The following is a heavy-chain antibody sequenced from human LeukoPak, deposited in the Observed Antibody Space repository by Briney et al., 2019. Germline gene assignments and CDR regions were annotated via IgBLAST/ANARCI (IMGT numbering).Heavy chain of an antibody. CDR1: GGSFSGYY. V-gene: IGHV4-34*01. CDR3: ARLRGATVAHNWFDP. D-gene: IGHD6-19*01. J-gene: IGHJ5*02. CDR2: INHSGST. Sequence: SETLSLTCAVYGGSFSGYYWSWIRQPPGKGLEWIGEINHSGSTNYNPSLKSRVTISVDTSKNQFSLKLSSVTAADTAVYYCARLRGATVAHNWFDPWGQGTLVTVSS.